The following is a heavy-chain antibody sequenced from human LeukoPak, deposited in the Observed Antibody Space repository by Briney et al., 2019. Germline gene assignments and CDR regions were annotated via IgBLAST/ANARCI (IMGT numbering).Heavy chain of an antibody. D-gene: IGHD4-17*01. J-gene: IGHJ4*02. Sequence: ASVKVSCKASGYTFTGYYMHWVRQAPGQGLEWMGRINPNSGGTNYAQKFQGRVTMTRDTSISTAYMELSSLRSEDTAVYYCARGPFFTTVTRDYWGQGTLVTVSS. V-gene: IGHV1-2*06. CDR3: ARGPFFTTVTRDY. CDR1: GYTFTGYY. CDR2: INPNSGGT.